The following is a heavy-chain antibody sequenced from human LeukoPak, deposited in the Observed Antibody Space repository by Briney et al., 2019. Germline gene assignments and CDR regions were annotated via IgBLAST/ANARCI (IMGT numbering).Heavy chain of an antibody. CDR1: GYTFTSYG. D-gene: IGHD2-2*02. V-gene: IGHV1-18*01. J-gene: IGHJ4*02. CDR3: ASIYTTTDFDY. CDR2: ISAYNGNT. Sequence: ASVTVSCKASGYTFTSYGISWVRQAPGQGLEWMGWISAYNGNTNYAQKLQGRVTMTTDTSTSTAYMELRSLRSDDTAVYYCASIYTTTDFDYWGQGTLVTVSS.